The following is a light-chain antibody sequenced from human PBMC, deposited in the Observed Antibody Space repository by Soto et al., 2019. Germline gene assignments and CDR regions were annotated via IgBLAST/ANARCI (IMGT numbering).Light chain of an antibody. CDR1: SSDVGPYNY. Sequence: QSALTQPASVSGSPGQSITISCAGTSSDVGPYNYVSWYQLHPGKAPKLMIFEVSNRPSGVSNRFSGSKSGNTASLTISGLQAEDEADYYCSSYTSTDTLYVFGTGTKVTVL. CDR2: EVS. J-gene: IGLJ1*01. V-gene: IGLV2-14*01. CDR3: SSYTSTDTLYV.